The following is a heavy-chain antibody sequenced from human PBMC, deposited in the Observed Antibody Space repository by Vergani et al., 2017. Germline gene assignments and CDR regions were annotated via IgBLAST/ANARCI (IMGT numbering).Heavy chain of an antibody. Sequence: EVQLVESGGGLVKPGGSLRLSCAASGFTFSSYSMNWVRQAPGKGLEWVSSISSSSSYIYYADSVKGRFTISRDNAKNSLYLQMNSLRAEDAAVYYCARAVGYYYDSSGSYWGQGTLVTVSS. D-gene: IGHD3-22*01. J-gene: IGHJ4*02. CDR1: GFTFSSYS. V-gene: IGHV3-21*01. CDR3: ARAVGYYYDSSGSY. CDR2: ISSSSSYI.